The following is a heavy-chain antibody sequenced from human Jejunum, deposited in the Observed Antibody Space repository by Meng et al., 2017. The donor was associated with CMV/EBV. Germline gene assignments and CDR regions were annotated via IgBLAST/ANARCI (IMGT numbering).Heavy chain of an antibody. CDR3: AKDVTGSGRPQYYYGLDV. V-gene: IGHV1-69*05. D-gene: IGHD6-19*01. Sequence: FTDYYMNWVRQAPGQGLEWMGKIIPMFGTPNYAQKFQGRVTITTEESTSTAYMEVRSLRYEDTAVYYCAKDVTGSGRPQYYYGLDVWGQGTTVTVSS. CDR1: FTDYY. J-gene: IGHJ6*02. CDR2: IIPMFGTP.